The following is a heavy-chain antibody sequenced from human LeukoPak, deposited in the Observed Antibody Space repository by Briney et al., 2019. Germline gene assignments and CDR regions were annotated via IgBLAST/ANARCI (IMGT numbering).Heavy chain of an antibody. CDR2: ISAYSGNT. V-gene: IGHV1-18*01. J-gene: IGHJ5*02. Sequence: ASVKVSCKASGYTFTSYGISWVRQAPGQGLEWMGWISAYSGNTNYAKKLQGRVTMTTDTSTSTAYMELRSLRSDDTAVYYCARVGDHYYGSGSYYFDWFDPWGQGTLVTVSS. D-gene: IGHD3-10*01. CDR3: ARVGDHYYGSGSYYFDWFDP. CDR1: GYTFTSYG.